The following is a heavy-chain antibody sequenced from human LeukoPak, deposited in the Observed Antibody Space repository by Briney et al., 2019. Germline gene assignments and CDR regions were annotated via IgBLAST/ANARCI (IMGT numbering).Heavy chain of an antibody. CDR2: IYYSGRT. V-gene: IGHV4-39*01. CDR1: GGSISSSSYY. CDR3: ARRPLYEYGWYFDY. J-gene: IGHJ4*02. Sequence: SETLSLTCTVSGGSISSSSYYWGWIRQPPGKGLEWIGSIYYSGRTYYNLSLKSRVTISVDTSKNQFSLQLSSVTAADTAVYYCARRPLYEYGWYFDYWGQGTLVTVSS. D-gene: IGHD2-8*02.